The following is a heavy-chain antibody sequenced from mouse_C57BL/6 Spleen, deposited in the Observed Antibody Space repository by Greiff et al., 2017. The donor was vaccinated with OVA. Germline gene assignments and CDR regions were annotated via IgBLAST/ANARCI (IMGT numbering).Heavy chain of an antibody. CDR2: IWSDGST. J-gene: IGHJ4*01. V-gene: IGHV2-6*03. CDR1: GFSLTSYG. D-gene: IGHD1-1*01. CDR3: ARGTVVAPYAKDY. Sequence: VKLVESGPGLVAPSPSLSITCTVSGFSLTSYGVHWVRQPPGKGLEWLVVIWSDGSTTYNSAPNSSLSISKDNSNCQVFLKMNSLQTNDTAMDYGARGTVVAPYAKDYWGQGTSVTVSS.